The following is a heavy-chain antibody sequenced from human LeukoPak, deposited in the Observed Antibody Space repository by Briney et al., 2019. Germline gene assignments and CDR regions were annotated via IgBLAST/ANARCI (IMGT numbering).Heavy chain of an antibody. Sequence: PGGSLGLSCAASGFTFSSYAMSWVRQAPGKGLEWVSAISGSGGSTYYADSVKGRFTISRDNSKNTLYLQMNSLRAEDTAVYYCAKGRRVLRYFDWLSDYWGQGTLVTVSS. V-gene: IGHV3-23*01. CDR1: GFTFSSYA. D-gene: IGHD3-9*01. J-gene: IGHJ4*02. CDR2: ISGSGGST. CDR3: AKGRRVLRYFDWLSDY.